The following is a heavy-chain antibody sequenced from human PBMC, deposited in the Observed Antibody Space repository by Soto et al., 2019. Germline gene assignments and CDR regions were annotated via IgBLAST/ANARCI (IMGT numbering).Heavy chain of an antibody. Sequence: QVQLVQSGAEVKKPGSSVKVSCKASGGTFSSYAISWVRQAPGQGLEWMGGIIPISETTNYAQKFQGRVTSTADESKSTAYMELSSLRSEDTAVYYFARSQGSSTSLEIYYYYYYGMDVWGKWTTVTVSS. V-gene: IGHV1-69*01. CDR2: IIPISETT. CDR3: ARSQGSSTSLEIYYYYYYGMDV. D-gene: IGHD2-2*01. CDR1: GGTFSSYA. J-gene: IGHJ6*04.